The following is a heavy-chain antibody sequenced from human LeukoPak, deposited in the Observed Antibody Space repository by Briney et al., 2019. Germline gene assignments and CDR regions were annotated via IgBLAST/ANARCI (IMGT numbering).Heavy chain of an antibody. D-gene: IGHD4-17*01. Sequence: AGGSLRLSCAASGFTFSDYYMSWLRQAPGKGLEWVSYISSSSYTNYADSVKGRFTISRDNAKNSLYLQMNSLRAEDTAVYYCARTYGDKAPFDPWGQGTLVTVSS. J-gene: IGHJ5*02. V-gene: IGHV3-11*06. CDR3: ARTYGDKAPFDP. CDR1: GFTFSDYY. CDR2: ISSSSYT.